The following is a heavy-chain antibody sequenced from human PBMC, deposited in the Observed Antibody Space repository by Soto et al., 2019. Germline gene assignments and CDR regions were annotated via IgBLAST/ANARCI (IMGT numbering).Heavy chain of an antibody. CDR2: MSYDGSKQ. CDR3: AKDYSSNWSLDY. V-gene: IGHV3-30*18. D-gene: IGHD6-13*01. Sequence: PGGSLRLSCAASGFTFRRNGMHWVRQAPGKGLEWVAVMSYDGSKQHYADSVKGRFTISRDNSKNTLYLQMDSLRAEDTAVYYCAKDYSSNWSLDYWGQGTLVTVSS. J-gene: IGHJ4*02. CDR1: GFTFRRNG.